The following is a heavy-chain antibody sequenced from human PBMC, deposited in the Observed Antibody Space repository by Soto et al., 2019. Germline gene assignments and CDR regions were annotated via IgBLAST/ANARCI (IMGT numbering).Heavy chain of an antibody. D-gene: IGHD3-10*01. CDR2: INPSGGST. CDR1: GYTFTSYY. J-gene: IGHJ6*02. CDR3: ARGGSLRGLIKQRTMTHNDFYYYGMDV. Sequence: QVQLVQSGAEVKKPGASVKVSCKASGYTFTSYYFHWVRQAPGQGLEWMGIINPSGGSTSYVQKFQGRVTMTRDTSTSTIYMELSSLRSDDSAVYFCARGGSLRGLIKQRTMTHNDFYYYGMDVWGQGTTVTVSS. V-gene: IGHV1-46*01.